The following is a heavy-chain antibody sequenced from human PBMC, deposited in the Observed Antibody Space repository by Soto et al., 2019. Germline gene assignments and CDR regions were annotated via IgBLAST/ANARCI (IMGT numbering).Heavy chain of an antibody. V-gene: IGHV3-30-3*01. CDR3: ERFRSERPFDY. Sequence: GGSLRLSCAASGLTFSRYTMHWVRQAPGKGLEWVAVISYDGNNKYYADSVKGRFTISRDNSKNTLSLQMNSLRPEDTAVYYCERFRSERPFDYWGQGTLVTVSS. J-gene: IGHJ4*02. CDR2: ISYDGNNK. CDR1: GLTFSRYT.